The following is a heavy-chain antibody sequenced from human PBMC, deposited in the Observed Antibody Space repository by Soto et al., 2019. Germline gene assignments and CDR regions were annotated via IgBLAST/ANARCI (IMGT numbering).Heavy chain of an antibody. D-gene: IGHD1-26*01. J-gene: IGHJ4*02. CDR3: ARDGGRHSGGIDY. Sequence: SVKVSCKASGGTFSSYSINWVRQAPGQGLEWMGEIIPIFGTANYAQKFQGRVTITADESTSTAYMELSSLRSEDTAVYYCARDGGRHSGGIDYWGQGTLVTVPS. CDR1: GGTFSSYS. CDR2: IIPIFGTA. V-gene: IGHV1-69*13.